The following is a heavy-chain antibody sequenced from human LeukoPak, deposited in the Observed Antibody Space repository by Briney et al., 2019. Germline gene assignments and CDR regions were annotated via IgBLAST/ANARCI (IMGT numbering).Heavy chain of an antibody. CDR1: GYTFTSYG. CDR3: ARGPYCCSTSCYEVPMTTVTTSFDY. D-gene: IGHD2-2*01. CDR2: ISAYNGNT. V-gene: IGHV1-18*01. J-gene: IGHJ4*02. Sequence: GASVKVSCKASGYTFTSYGISWVRQAPGQGLEWMGWISAYNGNTNYAQKLQGRVTMTTDTSTSTAYMELRSLRSDDTAVYYCARGPYCCSTSCYEVPMTTVTTSFDYWGQGTLVTVSS.